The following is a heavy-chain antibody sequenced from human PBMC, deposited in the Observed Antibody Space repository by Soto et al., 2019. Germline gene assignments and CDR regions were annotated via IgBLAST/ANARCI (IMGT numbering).Heavy chain of an antibody. D-gene: IGHD3-10*01. Sequence: PGGSLRLSCTASGFTFGDYAMGWFCQAPGKGLEWVGFIRSKAYGGTTEYAASVKGRFTISRDDSKSIAYLQMNSLKTEDTAVYYCTRSHRGLPWFGETTPRHNWFDPWGQGTLVNVSS. CDR1: GFTFGDYA. J-gene: IGHJ5*02. CDR2: IRSKAYGGTT. CDR3: TRSHRGLPWFGETTPRHNWFDP. V-gene: IGHV3-49*03.